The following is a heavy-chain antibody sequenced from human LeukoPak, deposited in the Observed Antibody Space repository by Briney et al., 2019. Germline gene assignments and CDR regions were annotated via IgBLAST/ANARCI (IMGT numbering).Heavy chain of an antibody. J-gene: IGHJ1*01. CDR3: ARGSGSYSAEYFQH. D-gene: IGHD1-26*01. CDR1: GYTFTGYY. CDR2: INPNSGGT. Sequence: ASAKVSCKASGYTFTGYYMHWVRQAPGQGLEWMGWINPNSGGTNYAQKFQGRVTMTRDTSISTAYMELSRLRSDDTAVYYCARGSGSYSAEYFQHWGQGTLVTVSS. V-gene: IGHV1-2*02.